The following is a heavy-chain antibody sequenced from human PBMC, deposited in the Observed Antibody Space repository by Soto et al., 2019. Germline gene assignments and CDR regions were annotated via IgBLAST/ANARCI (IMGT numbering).Heavy chain of an antibody. V-gene: IGHV3-23*01. J-gene: IGHJ3*01. D-gene: IGHD6-19*01. CDR2: ISGSGDSA. CDR3: VREGRGWHSPGSFDF. CDR1: GVTFSSYA. Sequence: PGGSLRLSCAASGVTFSSYAMSWVRQAPGKGLEWVSVISGSGDSAYNADSVQGRFTISRDNSKNTLYLQMNSLRVEDTAIYYCVREGRGWHSPGSFDFWGRGTMVTVSS.